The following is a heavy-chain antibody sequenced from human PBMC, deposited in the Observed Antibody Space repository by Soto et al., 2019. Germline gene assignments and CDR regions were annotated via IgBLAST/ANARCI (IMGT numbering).Heavy chain of an antibody. CDR2: IIPIFGTA. V-gene: IGHV1-69*13. CDR3: ARDWGDSSGYFG. CDR1: GGTFSSYA. J-gene: IGHJ6*02. D-gene: IGHD3-22*01. Sequence: SVKVSCKASGGTFSSYAISWVRQAPGQGLEWMGGIIPIFGTANYAQKFQGRVTITADESTSTAYVELSSLRSEDTAVYYCARDWGDSSGYFGWGQGTTVTVSS.